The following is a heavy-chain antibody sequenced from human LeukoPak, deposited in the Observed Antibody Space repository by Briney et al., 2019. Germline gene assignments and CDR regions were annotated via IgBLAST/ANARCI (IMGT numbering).Heavy chain of an antibody. V-gene: IGHV4-59*01. Sequence: PSETLSLTCTVSGGSINSYYWSWIRQPPGKGLEWIGYIYYSGSTNYNPSLKSRVTISVDTSKNQFSLKLSSVTAADTAVYYCARVRGYYGSGKERYYYYYMDVWGKGTTVTVSS. CDR2: IYYSGST. J-gene: IGHJ6*03. CDR3: ARVRGYYGSGKERYYYYYMDV. CDR1: GGSINSYY. D-gene: IGHD3-10*01.